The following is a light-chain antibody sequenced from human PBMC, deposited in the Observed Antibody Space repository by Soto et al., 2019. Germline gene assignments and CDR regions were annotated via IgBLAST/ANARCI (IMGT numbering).Light chain of an antibody. CDR1: SSNIGSRT. CDR2: SDN. V-gene: IGLV1-44*01. J-gene: IGLJ2*01. CDR3: AAWDGRLNGLV. Sequence: QSVLTQPPSASATPGQRVTISFSGSSSNIGSRTVNWFQQRPGTAPKLLRYSDNQRPSGVPDRFSGSKSGTSVFLAISGLQSEDDADYYCAAWDGRLNGLVFGGGTKLTVL.